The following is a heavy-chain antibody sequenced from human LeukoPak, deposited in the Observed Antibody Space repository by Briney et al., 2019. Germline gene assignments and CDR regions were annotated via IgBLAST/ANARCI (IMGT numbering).Heavy chain of an antibody. Sequence: GASVKVSCKASGYTFTDSYMHWVRQAPGQGLEWMGWINPKTGGTNYAQRFQGRVTTTRDTSIRTAYMELNSLRSDDTAVYYCARDGRLTIFVRGIITEGSPPKNWGQGTLVTVSS. V-gene: IGHV1-2*02. CDR2: INPKTGGT. CDR3: ARDGRLTIFVRGIITEGSPPKN. CDR1: GYTFTDSY. J-gene: IGHJ4*02. D-gene: IGHD3-10*01.